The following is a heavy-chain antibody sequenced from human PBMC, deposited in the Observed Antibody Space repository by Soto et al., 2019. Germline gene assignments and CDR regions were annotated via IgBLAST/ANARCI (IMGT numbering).Heavy chain of an antibody. J-gene: IGHJ4*02. V-gene: IGHV4-30-4*01. CDR1: RLYITSGSYY. CDR2: RYYSGNT. D-gene: IGHD3-22*01. Sequence: HVQLQESGPGPVTPSQTLSLFRSVSRLYITSGSYYCTCVPQSPGKGLEWCVYRYYSGNTYYNPSLNGRATISVDTSNNQFSLKLTSVTAADTAVYYCARGGYDTSGQTFIGWGPDCWGQGTLVTVSS. CDR3: ARGGYDTSGQTFIGWGPDC.